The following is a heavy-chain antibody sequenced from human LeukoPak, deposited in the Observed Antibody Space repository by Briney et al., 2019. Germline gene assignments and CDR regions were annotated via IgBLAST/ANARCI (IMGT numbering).Heavy chain of an antibody. V-gene: IGHV4-30-2*01. CDR2: IYHSGRT. CDR1: GGSISSGGYS. Sequence: SQTLSLTCAVSGGSISSGGYSWIWIRQPPGKDLEWIGYIYHSGRTYYNPSLKSRVNISVDRSKNQFSLKLSSVTAADTAVYYCARYRPAANWFDPWGQGTLVTVSS. J-gene: IGHJ5*02. CDR3: ARYRPAANWFDP. D-gene: IGHD2-2*01.